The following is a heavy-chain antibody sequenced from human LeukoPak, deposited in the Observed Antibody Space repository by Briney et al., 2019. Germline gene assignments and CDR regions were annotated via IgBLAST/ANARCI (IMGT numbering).Heavy chain of an antibody. V-gene: IGHV4-34*01. Sequence: SETLSLTCAVYGGSFSGYYWSWIRQPPGKGLEWIGEINHSGSTNYNPSLKSRVTISADTSKNQFPLKLTSVTAADTAVYYCAREAGSSGSFDYWGQGTLVTVSS. D-gene: IGHD6-19*01. J-gene: IGHJ4*02. CDR2: INHSGST. CDR1: GGSFSGYY. CDR3: AREAGSSGSFDY.